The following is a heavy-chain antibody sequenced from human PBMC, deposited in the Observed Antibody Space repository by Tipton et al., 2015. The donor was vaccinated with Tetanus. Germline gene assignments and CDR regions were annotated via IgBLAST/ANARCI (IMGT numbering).Heavy chain of an antibody. CDR2: ISGRGGTT. Sequence: SLRLSCAASGFTFSGYAMAWVRQAPGKGLECVSSISGRGGTTSYADFVKGRFTISRDNSKNTLYLQMNSLRAEDTAVYYCAKDCTSVAAQFCSWGQGTLVTVSS. V-gene: IGHV3-23*01. CDR3: AKDCTSVAAQFCS. D-gene: IGHD6-6*01. CDR1: GFTFSGYA. J-gene: IGHJ5*02.